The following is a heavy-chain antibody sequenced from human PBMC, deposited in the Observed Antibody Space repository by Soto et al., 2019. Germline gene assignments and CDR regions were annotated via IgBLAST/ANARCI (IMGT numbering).Heavy chain of an antibody. CDR3: ARKVLGSTSRPDWWYFDL. D-gene: IGHD2-2*01. Sequence: EVQLLESGGGLVQPGGSLRLSCVGSGFTFINYAMNWVRQTPVKGLEWVSGISGGGDRTFDADSVKGRFTISRDNSKNTANLQMNSLRADDTAVYYCARKVLGSTSRPDWWYFDLWGRGTLVTVSS. CDR2: ISGGGDRT. V-gene: IGHV3-23*01. CDR1: GFTFINYA. J-gene: IGHJ2*01.